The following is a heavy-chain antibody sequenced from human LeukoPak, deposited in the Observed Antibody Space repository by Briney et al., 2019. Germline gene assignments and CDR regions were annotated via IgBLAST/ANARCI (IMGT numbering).Heavy chain of an antibody. CDR3: ASGRYYGSGSYL. V-gene: IGHV3-11*01. J-gene: IGHJ4*02. CDR2: ISSSGSTM. CDR1: GFTFSDYY. D-gene: IGHD3-10*01. Sequence: GGSLRLSCAASGFTFSDYYMSWIRQAPGKGLEWVSYISSSGSTMYYADSVKGRFTISRGNAKNSLYLQMNSLRAEDTAVYYCASGRYYGSGSYLWGQGTLVTVSS.